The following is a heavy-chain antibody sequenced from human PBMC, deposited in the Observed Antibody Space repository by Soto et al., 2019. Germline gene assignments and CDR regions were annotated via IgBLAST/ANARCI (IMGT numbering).Heavy chain of an antibody. J-gene: IGHJ4*02. D-gene: IGHD2-15*01. CDR2: ISYDGSNK. CDR3: ARDVGYCSGGSCYFNYFDY. Sequence: GGSLRLSCAASGFTFSIYAMHWVRQAPGKGLEWVAVISYDGSNKYYADSVKGRFTISRDNSKNTLYLQMNSLRAEDTAVYYCARDVGYCSGGSCYFNYFDYWGQGTLVTVSS. CDR1: GFTFSIYA. V-gene: IGHV3-30-3*01.